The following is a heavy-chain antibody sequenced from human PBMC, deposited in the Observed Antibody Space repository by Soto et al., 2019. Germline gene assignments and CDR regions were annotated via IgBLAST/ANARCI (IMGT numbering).Heavy chain of an antibody. V-gene: IGHV3-33*01. CDR1: GFTFSSHG. J-gene: IGHJ6*02. CDR2: IWADGSNV. Sequence: QVQLVESGGGVVQAGRSLRLSCAASGFTFSSHGIQWVRQAPGKGLEWVAFIWADGSNVEYADSVKGRFTISRDSSKNTVDLQMNSLRAEDTAVYSCARDGQQLVPYGLDAWGQGTTVTVSS. CDR3: ARDGQQLVPYGLDA. D-gene: IGHD6-6*01.